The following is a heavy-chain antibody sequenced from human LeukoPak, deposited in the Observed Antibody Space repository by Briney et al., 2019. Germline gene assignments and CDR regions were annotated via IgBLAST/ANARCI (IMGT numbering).Heavy chain of an antibody. V-gene: IGHV3-7*01. CDR1: GFSFSDYG. CDR3: ARAKWLPYYYYGMDV. J-gene: IGHJ6*02. D-gene: IGHD5-12*01. CDR2: IKQDGSEK. Sequence: GRSLRLSCAASGFSFSDYGMHWVRQAPGKGLEWVANIKQDGSEKYYVDSVKGRFTISRDNAKNSLYLQMNSLRAEDTAVYYCARAKWLPYYYYGMDVWGQGTTVTVSS.